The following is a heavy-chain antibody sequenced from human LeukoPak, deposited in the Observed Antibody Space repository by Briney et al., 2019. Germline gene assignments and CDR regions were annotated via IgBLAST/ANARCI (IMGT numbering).Heavy chain of an antibody. D-gene: IGHD4-17*01. V-gene: IGHV3-53*01. J-gene: IGHJ4*02. CDR3: ARWGTPTVTLDY. CDR2: IYSDAST. Sequence: PGGSLRLSCAASGVTVSSNYMNWVRQAPGKGLEWLSVIYSDASTYYADPVKGRFTISRDSSKNTLYLQMNSLRAEDTAVYYCARWGTPTVTLDYWGQGTLVTVSS. CDR1: GVTVSSNY.